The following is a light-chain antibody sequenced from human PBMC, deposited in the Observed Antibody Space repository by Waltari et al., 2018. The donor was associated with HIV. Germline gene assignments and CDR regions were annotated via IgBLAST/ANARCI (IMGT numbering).Light chain of an antibody. V-gene: IGLV1-51*01. CDR2: DIN. Sequence: QFVLTQAPSVSAAPGQNVTISCSGSSSNIGKNYVSWYQHFPGTAPKLLIYDINKRPSGIPDLFSCSKSGTSATLAIAGLQTGDEADYYCGTWDSSLSVGLFGGGTKVTVL. CDR1: SSNIGKNY. CDR3: GTWDSSLSVGL. J-gene: IGLJ3*02.